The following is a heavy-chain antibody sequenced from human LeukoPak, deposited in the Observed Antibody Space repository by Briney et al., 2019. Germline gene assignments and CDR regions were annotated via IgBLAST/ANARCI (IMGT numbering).Heavy chain of an antibody. V-gene: IGHV4-30-2*01. CDR1: GGSISSGGDY. CDR2: IYHSGST. J-gene: IGHJ4*02. Sequence: SQTLSLTCTVSGGSISSGGDYWSWIRHPPGKGLEWIGYIYHSGSTYYNPSLKSRVTISVDRSKNQFSLKLSSVTAADTAVYYCAIVSSPYCSSTSCYTGYFDYWGQGTLVTVSS. D-gene: IGHD2-2*01. CDR3: AIVSSPYCSSTSCYTGYFDY.